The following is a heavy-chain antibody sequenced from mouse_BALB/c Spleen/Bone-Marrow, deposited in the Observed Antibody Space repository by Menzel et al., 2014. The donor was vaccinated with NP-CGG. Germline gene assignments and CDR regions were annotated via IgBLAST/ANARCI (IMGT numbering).Heavy chain of an antibody. CDR3: ARRGDIYYGSSAWFAY. V-gene: IGHV14-3*02. CDR1: GFNIKDTY. J-gene: IGHJ3*01. D-gene: IGHD1-1*01. Sequence: VQLKQSGAELVKPGASVKLSCTASGFNIKDTYPHWVKRRPEQGLEWIGRIDPANGNTEYDPKFQGKATITADTSSNTAYLQLSSLTSEDTAVYYCARRGDIYYGSSAWFAYWGQGTLVTVSA. CDR2: IDPANGNT.